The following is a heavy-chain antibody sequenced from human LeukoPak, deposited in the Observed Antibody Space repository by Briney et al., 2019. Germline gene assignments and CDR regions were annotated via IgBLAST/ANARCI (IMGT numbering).Heavy chain of an antibody. CDR2: IYTSGST. V-gene: IGHV4-4*07. J-gene: IGHJ6*03. CDR3: ARQGTTALDYYYYYTDV. CDR1: GGSIISYY. Sequence: PSETLSLTCTVSGGSIISYYWSWIRQPAGKGLEWIGRIYTSGSTNYNPSLKSRVTTSVDKSKNQFSLKLSSVTAADTAVYYCARQGTTALDYYYYYTDVWGKGTTVTVSS. D-gene: IGHD1-7*01.